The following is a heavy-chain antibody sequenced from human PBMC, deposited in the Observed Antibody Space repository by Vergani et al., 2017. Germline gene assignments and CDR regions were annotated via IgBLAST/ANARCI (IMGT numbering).Heavy chain of an antibody. CDR1: GFRFDEYA. Sequence: EEKLEEYGGGLVQPGRSLRLSCEASGFRFDEYAMHWVRRVPGKGLEWVSGVSWNSETIRYADSVKGRFTISRDNAKSSLYLQMDSLRPEDTAHYYCAKGQQLVFFSVDVWGIGTSVTVTA. J-gene: IGHJ6*04. D-gene: IGHD6-13*01. CDR2: VSWNSETI. CDR3: AKGQQLVFFSVDV. V-gene: IGHV3-9*01.